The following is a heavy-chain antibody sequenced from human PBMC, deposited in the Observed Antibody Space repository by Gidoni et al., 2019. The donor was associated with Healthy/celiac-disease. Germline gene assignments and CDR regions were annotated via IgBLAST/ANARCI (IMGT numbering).Heavy chain of an antibody. CDR1: GFTFSSYA. J-gene: IGHJ4*02. CDR2: ISGSGGST. CDR3: AKEFYDFWSAHSY. Sequence: EAQLLESGGCLVKPRVCLRLSCASSGFTFSSYAMSWVRQAPGKGLEWVSAISGSGGSTYYADSVKGRFTISRDNSKNTLYLQMNSLRAEDTAVYYCAKEFYDFWSAHSYWGQGTLVTVSS. D-gene: IGHD3-3*01. V-gene: IGHV3-23*01.